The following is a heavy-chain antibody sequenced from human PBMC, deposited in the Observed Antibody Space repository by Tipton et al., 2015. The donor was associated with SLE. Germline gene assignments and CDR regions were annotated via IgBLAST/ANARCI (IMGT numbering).Heavy chain of an antibody. CDR2: ISYDGSNK. J-gene: IGHJ6*02. Sequence: SLRLSCAASGFTFSSYAMHWVRQAPGKGLEWVAVISYDGSNKYYADSVKGRFTISRDNARNSLYLEMNSLRAEDTAVYYCARDGLGGYVLDAWGQGTTVTVSS. CDR1: GFTFSSYA. CDR3: ARDGLGGYVLDA. V-gene: IGHV3-30*04. D-gene: IGHD3/OR15-3a*01.